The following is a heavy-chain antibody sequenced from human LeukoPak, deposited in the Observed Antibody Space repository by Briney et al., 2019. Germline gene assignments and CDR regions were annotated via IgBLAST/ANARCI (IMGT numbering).Heavy chain of an antibody. CDR1: GYGFTDYY. Sequence: ASVTVSFMTSGYGFTDYYMHWVRQAPGQGLEWMGWINPDSGGTSSAQKFQGRSTMTRDTSITTVYRELSWLTSDDTAIYYCARADRLDGGPYLIGPWGQGTLVTVSS. D-gene: IGHD2-21*01. CDR3: ARADRLDGGPYLIGP. J-gene: IGHJ5*02. V-gene: IGHV1-2*02. CDR2: INPDSGGT.